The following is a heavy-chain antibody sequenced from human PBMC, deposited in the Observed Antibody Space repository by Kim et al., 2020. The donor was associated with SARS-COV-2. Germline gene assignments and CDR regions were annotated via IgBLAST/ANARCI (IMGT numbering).Heavy chain of an antibody. CDR3: ASPPLAMGGNVYFQS. J-gene: IGHJ1*01. CDR1: GFTFTKYW. V-gene: IGHV3-7*03. D-gene: IGHD6-19*01. CDR2: IKPDGSTK. Sequence: GGSLRLSCAASGFTFTKYWMNWVRQAPGKGPEWVANIKPDGSTKYYVDSVKGRFTISRDNAKNSLYLQMNSLRADDTAVYYCASPPLAMGGNVYFQSWGQGTLVIVSS.